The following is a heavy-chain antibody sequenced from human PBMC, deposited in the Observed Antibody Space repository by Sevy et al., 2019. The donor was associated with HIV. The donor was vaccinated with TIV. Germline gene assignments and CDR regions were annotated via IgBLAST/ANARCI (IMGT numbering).Heavy chain of an antibody. CDR2: IHYKGSDK. D-gene: IGHD6-19*01. J-gene: IGHJ6*02. V-gene: IGHV3-30*02. CDR1: GFIFSSFG. Sequence: GGSLRLSCAASGFIFSSFGMHWVRQAPGKGLEWVAFIHYKGSDKYYADAVKGRYTISRDNSKNTVYLQMTSLRAEDTAVYYCAKDYSTGWYVYYYGMDVXGQGTTVTVSS. CDR3: AKDYSTGWYVYYYGMDV.